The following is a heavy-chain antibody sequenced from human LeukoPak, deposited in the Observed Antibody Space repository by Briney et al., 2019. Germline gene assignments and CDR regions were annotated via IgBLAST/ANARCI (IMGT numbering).Heavy chain of an antibody. CDR1: GFTFSSYW. J-gene: IGHJ4*02. Sequence: GGSLRLSCTASGFTFSSYWMHWVRQVPGKGLVWVSRINSAGISTNYADSVKGRLTISRDNAKDSLYLQMSSLRDEDTAVYYCARDSGYSYADDYWGQGTLVTVSS. V-gene: IGHV3-74*01. CDR2: INSAGIST. CDR3: ARDSGYSYADDY. D-gene: IGHD5-18*01.